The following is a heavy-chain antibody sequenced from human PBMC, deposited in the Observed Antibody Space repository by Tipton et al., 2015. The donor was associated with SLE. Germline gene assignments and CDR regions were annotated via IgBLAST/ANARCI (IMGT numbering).Heavy chain of an antibody. Sequence: SLRLSCAASGFTVSNNWTTWVRQAPGKGLEWVAHIGQDGGEEFYVDSVRGRFIISRDNAKNSLYLQMNSLSVEDTAVYYCAREYQGSFYVNGAFDIWGQGTMVTVSS. CDR2: IGQDGGEE. CDR1: GFTVSNNW. V-gene: IGHV3-7*01. J-gene: IGHJ3*02. D-gene: IGHD3-10*01. CDR3: AREYQGSFYVNGAFDI.